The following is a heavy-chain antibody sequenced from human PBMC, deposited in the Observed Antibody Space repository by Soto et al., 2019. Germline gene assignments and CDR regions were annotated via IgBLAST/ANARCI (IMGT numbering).Heavy chain of an antibody. CDR3: AKDITDLEYSSSPEPFDY. V-gene: IGHV3-43*01. J-gene: IGHJ4*02. D-gene: IGHD6-6*01. Sequence: GGSLTLSCAASGFTFDDYTMHWVRQAPGKGLEWVSLISWDGGSTYYADSVKGRFTISRDNSKNSLYLQMNSLRTEDTALYYCAKDITDLEYSSSPEPFDYWGQGTLVTVSS. CDR2: ISWDGGST. CDR1: GFTFDDYT.